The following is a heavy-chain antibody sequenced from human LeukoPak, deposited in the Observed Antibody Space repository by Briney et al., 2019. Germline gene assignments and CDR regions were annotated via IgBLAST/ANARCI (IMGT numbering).Heavy chain of an antibody. D-gene: IGHD2-2*01. CDR1: GCTFSSYS. CDR2: ISYDGSKK. CDR3: ARALGYCSSTSCYDNWSDP. J-gene: IGHJ5*02. V-gene: IGHV3-30*04. Sequence: GWSLRLSCAASGCTFSSYSRHWVRQAPCKGLDGVAVISYDGSKKYYADSVKGRFTISRDNSKNTLSLQMHSLSAEDTAVYYCARALGYCSSTSCYDNWSDPWGQGALVTVSS.